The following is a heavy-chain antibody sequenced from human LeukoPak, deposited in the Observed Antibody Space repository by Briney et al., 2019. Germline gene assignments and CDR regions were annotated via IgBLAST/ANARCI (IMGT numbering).Heavy chain of an antibody. CDR2: ISGSGDST. V-gene: IGHV3-23*01. CDR3: AKAPVTTCSGAYCYPFDY. D-gene: IGHD2-21*01. CDR1: AFTFSNYA. J-gene: IGHJ4*02. Sequence: GGSLRLSCAASAFTFSNYAMSWVRQAPGKGLEWVSSISGSGDSTYYADSVKGRFTISRDSSKNTLYLQMNRLRAEDAAVYYCAKAPVTTCSGAYCYPFDYWGQGTLVTVSS.